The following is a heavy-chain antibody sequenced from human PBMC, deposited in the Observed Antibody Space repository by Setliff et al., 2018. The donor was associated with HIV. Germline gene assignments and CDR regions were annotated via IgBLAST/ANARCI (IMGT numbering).Heavy chain of an antibody. J-gene: IGHJ4*02. V-gene: IGHV4-59*03. D-gene: IGHD2-15*01. CDR1: GDSISRYY. Sequence: SETLSLTCSVSGDSISRYYWSRIRQSPARGLEWIGYVYHSGTTNFNPSLKSRVTMSLDTSRSQLSLNLRSVTAADTGVYYCARVALLNDHILTAPEYVDIWGQGTQVTVSS. CDR2: VYHSGTT. CDR3: ARVALLNDHILTAPEYVDI.